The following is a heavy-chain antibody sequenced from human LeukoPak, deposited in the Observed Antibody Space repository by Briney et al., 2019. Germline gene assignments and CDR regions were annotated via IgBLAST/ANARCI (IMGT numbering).Heavy chain of an antibody. D-gene: IGHD3-22*01. CDR3: ARGDSAPYFLPSRLPY. J-gene: IGHJ4*02. CDR1: GFFFGDFG. Sequence: GGSLRLSCAASGFFFGDFGMNWVRQSPGKGLEWVSSISPGSDFTYYADSMKGRFTISRDNAKGSLYLQMNSPRADDTAVYYCARGDSAPYFLPSRLPYWGQGILVTVSS. V-gene: IGHV3-21*06. CDR2: ISPGSDFT.